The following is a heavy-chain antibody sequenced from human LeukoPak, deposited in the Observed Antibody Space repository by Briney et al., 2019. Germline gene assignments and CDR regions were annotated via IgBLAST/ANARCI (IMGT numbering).Heavy chain of an antibody. CDR1: GGSISRSNW. D-gene: IGHD3-10*01. V-gene: IGHV4-4*02. J-gene: IGHJ4*02. CDR3: ARDQTYSGSGIYTYFDY. Sequence: SETLSLTCAVSGGSISRSNWCIWVRQPPGKGLEWIGEIYQSGSTNYNPSLKSRVTISVDKSKNQFSLKLTSVTAADTAVYYCARDQTYSGSGIYTYFDYWGQGILVTVSS. CDR2: IYQSGST.